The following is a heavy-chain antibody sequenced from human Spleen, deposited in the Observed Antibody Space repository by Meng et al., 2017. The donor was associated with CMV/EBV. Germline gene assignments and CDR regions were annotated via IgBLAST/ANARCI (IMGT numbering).Heavy chain of an antibody. J-gene: IGHJ3*02. Sequence: GESLKISCAASGLTLSRYWMNWVRQAPGKGLEWVANIKGDGSEKYYVDSVKGRFTISRDNAENSLYLQMNSLRAEDTAVYYCARDTSGTYYPYYAFDIWGQGTVVTVSS. D-gene: IGHD3-10*01. CDR2: IKGDGSEK. CDR3: ARDTSGTYYPYYAFDI. V-gene: IGHV3-7*01. CDR1: GLTLSRYW.